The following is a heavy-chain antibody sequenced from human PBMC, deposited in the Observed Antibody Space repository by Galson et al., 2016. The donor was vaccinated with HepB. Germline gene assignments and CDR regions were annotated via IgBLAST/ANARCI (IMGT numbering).Heavy chain of an antibody. Sequence: PALVKPTQTLTLTCTVSGFSLSNVRMGVSWIRQPPGKALEWLAHISSNDEKSYRTTLKSRLTISMDTSKSQVVLTMTNMDPMDTGTYYCAGVDTAMVIDYWGQGTLVTVSS. D-gene: IGHD5-18*01. CDR1: GFSLSNVRMG. V-gene: IGHV2-26*01. J-gene: IGHJ4*02. CDR3: AGVDTAMVIDY. CDR2: ISSNDEK.